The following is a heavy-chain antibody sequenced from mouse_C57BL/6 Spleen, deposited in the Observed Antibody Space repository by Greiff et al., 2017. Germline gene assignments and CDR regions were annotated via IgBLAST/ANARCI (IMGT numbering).Heavy chain of an antibody. D-gene: IGHD2-5*01. CDR3: ATGSLYYSNA. Sequence: EVQLQQSGPELVKPGASVKISCKASGYTFTDYYMNWVKQSHGKSLEWIGDINPNNGGTSYNQKFKGKATLTVDKSSSTAYMELRSLTSEDSAVYYCATGSLYYSNAWGQGTLVTVSA. CDR1: GYTFTDYY. CDR2: INPNNGGT. J-gene: IGHJ3*01. V-gene: IGHV1-26*01.